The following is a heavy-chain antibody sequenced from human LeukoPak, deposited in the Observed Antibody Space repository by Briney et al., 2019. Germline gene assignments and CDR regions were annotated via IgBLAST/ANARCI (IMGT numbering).Heavy chain of an antibody. CDR3: ATAHSSYYYFDY. J-gene: IGHJ4*02. D-gene: IGHD2-21*01. CDR2: MNPNSGNT. Sequence: GASVKVSCKASGYTFISYDINWVRQATGQGLEWMGWMNPNSGNTGYAQKFQGRVTMTEDTSTDTAYMELSSLRSEDTAVYYCATAHSSYYYFDYWGQGTLVTVSS. V-gene: IGHV1-8*02. CDR1: GYTFISYD.